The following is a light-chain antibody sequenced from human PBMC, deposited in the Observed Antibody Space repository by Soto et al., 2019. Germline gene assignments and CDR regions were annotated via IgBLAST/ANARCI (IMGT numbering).Light chain of an antibody. Sequence: DIVMTQSPDSLAGSLGESATINCKSSQSVLYSSNNNNYLAWYQQKPGQPPKLLIYWASTLVSGVPDRFSASGSGTDFTLPINSLQAEDVAVYYCQQYYTTPLNFGGGTEVEIK. CDR1: QSVLYSSNNNNY. J-gene: IGKJ4*01. V-gene: IGKV4-1*01. CDR2: WAS. CDR3: QQYYTTPLN.